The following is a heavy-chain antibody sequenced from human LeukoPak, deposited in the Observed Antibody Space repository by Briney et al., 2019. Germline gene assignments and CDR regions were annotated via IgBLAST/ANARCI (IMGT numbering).Heavy chain of an antibody. CDR3: ARDPLRFGELLGYFDY. CDR1: GYSFTSYG. J-gene: IGHJ4*02. D-gene: IGHD3-10*01. Sequence: GASVKVSCKASGYSFTSYGLNWVRQAPGQGLEWMGWISAYNGKTFYAEKFQGRVTMTTDTSTSTAYMELRSLRSDDTAVYYCARDPLRFGELLGYFDYWGQGTLVTVSS. CDR2: ISAYNGKT. V-gene: IGHV1-18*01.